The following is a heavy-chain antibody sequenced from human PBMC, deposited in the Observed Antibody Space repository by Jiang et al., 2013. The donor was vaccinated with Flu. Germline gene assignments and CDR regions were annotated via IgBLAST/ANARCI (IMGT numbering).Heavy chain of an antibody. CDR3: ARGYCGSTSCHPVCDY. V-gene: IGHV4-34*01. CDR1: GGSFSGYY. D-gene: IGHD2-2*01. Sequence: LLKPSETLSLTCAVYGGSFSGYYWSWIRQPPGKGLEWIGEINHSGSTNYNPSLKSRVTISVDTSKNQFSLKLTSVTAADTAVYYCARGYCGSTSCHPVCDYWGQGSLVTVSS. J-gene: IGHJ4*02. CDR2: INHSGST.